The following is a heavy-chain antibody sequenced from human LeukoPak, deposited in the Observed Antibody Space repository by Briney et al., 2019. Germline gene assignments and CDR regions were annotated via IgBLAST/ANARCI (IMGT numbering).Heavy chain of an antibody. CDR1: GFTFDDYG. CDR3: AREATRTMVRGDLTGY. V-gene: IGHV3-20*04. D-gene: IGHD3-10*01. J-gene: IGHJ4*02. CDR2: INWNGGST. Sequence: GGSLRLSCAASGFTFDDYGMSWVRQAPGKGLEWVSGINWNGGSTGYADSVKGRFTFSRDNAKNSLYLQMNSLRAEDTALYYCAREATRTMVRGDLTGYWGQGTLVTVSS.